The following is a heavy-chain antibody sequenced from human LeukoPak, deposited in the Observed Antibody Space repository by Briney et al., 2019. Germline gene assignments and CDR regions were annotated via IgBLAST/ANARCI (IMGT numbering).Heavy chain of an antibody. V-gene: IGHV1-46*01. CDR2: INPSGGST. D-gene: IGHD4-23*01. Sequence: ASVKVSCKASGYTFTSYYMHWVRQAPGQGLEWMGIINPSGGSTSYAQKFQGRVTMTRDTSTSTVYMELSSLRSEDTAVYYCARGSLGGNSLQRLTYWGQGTLVTVSS. CDR3: ARGSLGGNSLQRLTY. CDR1: GYTFTSYY. J-gene: IGHJ4*02.